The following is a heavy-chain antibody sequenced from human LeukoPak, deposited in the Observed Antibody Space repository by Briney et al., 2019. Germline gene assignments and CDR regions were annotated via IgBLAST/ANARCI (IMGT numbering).Heavy chain of an antibody. D-gene: IGHD2-15*01. CDR1: GFTISSYW. J-gene: IGHJ4*02. Sequence: GGSLRLSCVASGFTISSYWMHWVRQAPGKGLEWVANIRQDGSEKYYVDSVKGRFTISRDNSKNSLYLQMNSLRAEDTAVYYCASASGTLRRGFDCWGQGTLVTVSS. CDR2: IRQDGSEK. V-gene: IGHV3-7*01. CDR3: ASASGTLRRGFDC.